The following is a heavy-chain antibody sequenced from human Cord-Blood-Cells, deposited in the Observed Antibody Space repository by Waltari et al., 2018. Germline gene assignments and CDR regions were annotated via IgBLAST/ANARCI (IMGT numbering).Heavy chain of an antibody. CDR1: GGTFSSYA. D-gene: IGHD2-2*01. J-gene: IGHJ3*02. CDR3: ARVGGCSSTSCYDAFDI. CDR2: IIPIFGTA. Sequence: QVQLVQSGAEVKKPGSSVKVSCKASGGTFSSYAISWVRQAPGQGLEWRGGIIPIFGTANYAQKFQGRVTITADESTSTAYMELSSLRSEDTAVYYCARVGGCSSTSCYDAFDIWGQGTMVTVSS. V-gene: IGHV1-69*01.